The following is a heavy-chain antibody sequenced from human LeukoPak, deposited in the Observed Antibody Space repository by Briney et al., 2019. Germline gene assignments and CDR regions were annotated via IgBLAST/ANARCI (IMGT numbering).Heavy chain of an antibody. CDR3: ARVGAAAGTPFDY. J-gene: IGHJ4*02. CDR1: GGTFSSYA. V-gene: IGHV1-69*05. Sequence: SVKVSCKASGGTFSSYAISWVRQAPGQGLEWMGGIIPIFGTANYAQKFQGRVTITTDESTSTAYMELSSLRSEDTAVYYCARVGAAAGTPFDYWSQGTLVTVSS. D-gene: IGHD6-13*01. CDR2: IIPIFGTA.